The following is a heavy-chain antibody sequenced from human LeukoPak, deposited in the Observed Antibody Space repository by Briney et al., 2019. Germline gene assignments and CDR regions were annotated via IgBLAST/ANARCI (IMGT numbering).Heavy chain of an antibody. CDR1: GFTFSSYA. D-gene: IGHD2-15*01. CDR3: ARDYSTAATFDY. J-gene: IGHJ4*02. Sequence: GGSLRLSCAASGFTFSSYAMHWVRQAPGKGLEWVAVISYDGSNKYYADSVKGRFTISRDNSKNTLYLQMNSLRAEDTAVYYCARDYSTAATFDYWGQGTLVTVSS. CDR2: ISYDGSNK. V-gene: IGHV3-30-3*01.